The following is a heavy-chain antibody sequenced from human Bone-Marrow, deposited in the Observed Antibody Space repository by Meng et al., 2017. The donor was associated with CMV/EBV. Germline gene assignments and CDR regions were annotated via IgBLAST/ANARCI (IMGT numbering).Heavy chain of an antibody. D-gene: IGHD3-3*02. V-gene: IGHV3-15*01. CDR2: IKSKTDGGTT. J-gene: IGHJ4*02. CDR1: GFTFSNAW. Sequence: GESLKISCAASGFTFSNAWMSWARQAPGKGLEWVGRIKSKTDGGTTDYAAPVKGRFTISRDDSKNTLYLQMNSLKTEDTAVYYCTTDHFSLGLDYWGQGTLVTVSS. CDR3: TTDHFSLGLDY.